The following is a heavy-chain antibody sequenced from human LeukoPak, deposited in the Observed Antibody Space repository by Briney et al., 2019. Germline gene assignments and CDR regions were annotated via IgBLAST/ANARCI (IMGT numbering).Heavy chain of an antibody. J-gene: IGHJ2*01. CDR1: GVSISSYY. D-gene: IGHD6-13*01. Sequence: SETLSLTCTVSGVSISSYYWSWIRQPPGKGLEWIGYIFYSGSTNYNPSLKSRVTISVDTAKNQFSLKLSSVTAADTAVYYCARVYYSNSYDYWYFDLWGRGTLVTVSS. CDR3: ARVYYSNSYDYWYFDL. CDR2: IFYSGST. V-gene: IGHV4-59*01.